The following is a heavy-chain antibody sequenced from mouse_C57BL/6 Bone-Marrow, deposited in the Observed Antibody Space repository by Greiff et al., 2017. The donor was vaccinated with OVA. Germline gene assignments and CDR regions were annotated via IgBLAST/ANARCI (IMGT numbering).Heavy chain of an antibody. J-gene: IGHJ2*01. D-gene: IGHD1-1*01. V-gene: IGHV14-4*01. CDR2: IDPEDGYT. CDR3: ATRYYCSNSYDFDY. CDR1: GFTIKDDY. Sequence: EVQLQQSGAELVRPGASVKLSCTASGFTIKDDYMPWVPQRPDQGLEWVGWIDPEDGYTEYASKFQGRATITADKSSNTAYLQLSSLTSEDTAVYYCATRYYCSNSYDFDYWGKGTTLTVSS.